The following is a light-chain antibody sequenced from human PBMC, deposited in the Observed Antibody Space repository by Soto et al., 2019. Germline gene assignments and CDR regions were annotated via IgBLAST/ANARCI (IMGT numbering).Light chain of an antibody. CDR1: QSVSSN. V-gene: IGKV3-15*01. Sequence: EIVMTQSPATLSVSPGERATLSCRASQSVSSNLAWYQQKPGQAPRLLIYGASTRVTGIPARFSGSGSGIEFTLTISSLQSEDFAVYYCQQYNNWAFSFGPGTKVDIK. CDR3: QQYNNWAFS. J-gene: IGKJ3*01. CDR2: GAS.